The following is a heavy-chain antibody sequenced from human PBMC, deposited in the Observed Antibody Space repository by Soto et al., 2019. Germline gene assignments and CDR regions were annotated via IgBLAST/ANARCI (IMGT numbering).Heavy chain of an antibody. CDR1: GYTFTIYG. CDR3: ARGDCSGGSCYSDYYYGMDV. Sequence: ASVKVSCKASGYTFTIYGISWVRQAPGQGLEWMGWISAYNGNTNYAQKLQGRVTMATDTSTSTAYMELRSLRSDDTAVYYCARGDCSGGSCYSDYYYGMDVWGQGTTVTVSS. J-gene: IGHJ6*02. D-gene: IGHD2-15*01. V-gene: IGHV1-18*01. CDR2: ISAYNGNT.